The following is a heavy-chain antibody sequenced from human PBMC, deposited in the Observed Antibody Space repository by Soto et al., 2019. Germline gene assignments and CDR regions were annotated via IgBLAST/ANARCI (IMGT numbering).Heavy chain of an antibody. J-gene: IGHJ4*02. Sequence: GGSLRLSCAASGFTFSSYAMSWVRQAPGKGLEWVSAISGSGGSTYYADSVKGRFTISRDNSKDTLYLQMNSLRAEDTAVYYCARVGLIAVAGFDYWGQGTLVTVSS. V-gene: IGHV3-23*01. CDR2: ISGSGGST. D-gene: IGHD6-19*01. CDR3: ARVGLIAVAGFDY. CDR1: GFTFSSYA.